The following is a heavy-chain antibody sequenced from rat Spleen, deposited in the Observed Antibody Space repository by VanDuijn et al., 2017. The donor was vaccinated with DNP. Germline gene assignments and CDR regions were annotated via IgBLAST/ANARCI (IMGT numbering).Heavy chain of an antibody. CDR2: ISTSGEYT. Sequence: EVQLVESGGGLVQPGRSLKLSCAASGFTFSDYYMAWVRQAPTEGLEWVASISTSGEYTHYRDSVKGRFTISRDNAKSSLYLQMDSLRSEDTATYYCARHYGGYLYYFDYWGHGVMVTVSS. V-gene: IGHV5-25*01. CDR3: ARHYGGYLYYFDY. D-gene: IGHD1-11*01. CDR1: GFTFSDYY. J-gene: IGHJ2*01.